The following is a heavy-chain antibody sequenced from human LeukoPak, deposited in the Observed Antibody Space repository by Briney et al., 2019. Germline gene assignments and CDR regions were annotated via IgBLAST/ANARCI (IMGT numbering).Heavy chain of an antibody. CDR3: ARVGRTGYYYYYMDV. J-gene: IGHJ6*03. Sequence: PSETLSLTCTVSGDSISSSSYYWSWIRQPPGKGLEWIGYIYYSGSTNYNPSLKSRVTISVDTSKNQFSLKLSSVTAADTAVYYCARVGRTGYYYYYMDVWGKGTTVTVSS. CDR2: IYYSGST. V-gene: IGHV4-61*01. D-gene: IGHD3/OR15-3a*01. CDR1: GDSISSSSYY.